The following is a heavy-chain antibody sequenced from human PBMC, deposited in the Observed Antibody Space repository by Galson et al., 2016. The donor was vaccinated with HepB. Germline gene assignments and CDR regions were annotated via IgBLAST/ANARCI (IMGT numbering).Heavy chain of an antibody. V-gene: IGHV3-53*01. D-gene: IGHD6-13*01. CDR1: GFIVSNHY. J-gene: IGHJ4*02. Sequence: SLRLSCAASGFIVSNHYMRWIRQPPGKGLAWVSIMYSSGTTHYADSVRGRFTISRDSSKNTLYLQMDSLRVEDTAVYYCARGGAAAGHWGQGTLVTVSS. CDR2: MYSSGTT. CDR3: ARGGAAAGH.